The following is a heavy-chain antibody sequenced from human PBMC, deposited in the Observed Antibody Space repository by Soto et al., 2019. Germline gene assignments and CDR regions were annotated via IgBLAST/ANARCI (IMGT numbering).Heavy chain of an antibody. Sequence: GGSLRLSCVASGLPVAGSYMAWVRQAPGKGLEWASVIYNDGTTYYSQSVEGRFTISRDTSKNTLYLQMDRLRDEDTAVYYCVRPLPPGQTHARAVWGQGTRVTVSS. CDR1: GLPVAGSY. CDR3: VRPLPPGQTHARAV. J-gene: IGHJ6*02. CDR2: IYNDGTT. V-gene: IGHV3-53*01. D-gene: IGHD3-10*01.